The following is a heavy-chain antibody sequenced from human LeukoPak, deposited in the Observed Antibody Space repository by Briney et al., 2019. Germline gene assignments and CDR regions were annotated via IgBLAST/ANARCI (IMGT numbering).Heavy chain of an antibody. J-gene: IGHJ3*02. CDR1: GGSISSYY. V-gene: IGHV4-59*01. D-gene: IGHD5-18*01. CDR2: IYYSGST. CDR3: ARVLNSYGSAAFDI. Sequence: SETLSLTCAVSGGSISSYYWSWIRQPPGKGLEWIGYIYYSGSTNYNPSLKSRVTISVDTSKNQFSLKLSSVTAADTAVYYCARVLNSYGSAAFDIWGQGTMVTVSS.